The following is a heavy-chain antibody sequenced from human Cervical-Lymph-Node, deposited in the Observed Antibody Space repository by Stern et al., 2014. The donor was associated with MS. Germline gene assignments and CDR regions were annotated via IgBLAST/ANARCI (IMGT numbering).Heavy chain of an antibody. Sequence: VQLEESGGGVVPPGRSLRLSCADSGSTFSKSAMPWVRLAPGQGLEWVAVVSHDGSNKQYGDSVKGRLAISRDNSRNTLSLEIYSLRAEDTAVYYCVRTESFYYYDDMDVWGHGTTVIVSS. CDR2: VSHDGSNK. CDR3: VRTESFYYYDDMDV. CDR1: GSTFSKSA. V-gene: IGHV3-30*09. J-gene: IGHJ6*02.